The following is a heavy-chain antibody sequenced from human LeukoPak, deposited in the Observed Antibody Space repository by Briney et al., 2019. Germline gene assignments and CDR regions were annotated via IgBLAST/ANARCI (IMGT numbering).Heavy chain of an antibody. CDR2: ISGSGGST. J-gene: IGHJ4*02. CDR3: ANSYYGSSGYYEDFDY. D-gene: IGHD3-22*01. V-gene: IGHV3-23*01. CDR1: GFTFSSYA. Sequence: GGSLRLSCAASGFTFSSYAMSWVRQAPGKGLEWVSAISGSGGSTYYADSVKGRFTISRDNSKNTLYLQMNSLRAEDTAVYYCANSYYGSSGYYEDFDYWGQGTLVTVSS.